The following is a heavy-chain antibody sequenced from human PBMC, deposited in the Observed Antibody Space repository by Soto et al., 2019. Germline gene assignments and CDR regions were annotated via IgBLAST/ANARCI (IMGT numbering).Heavy chain of an antibody. CDR3: ARGSRRIVAGLFDY. Sequence: QLQLQESGSGLVKPSQTLSLTCAVSGGSISSGGYSWSWIRQPPGKGLEWIGYIYHSGSTYYNPSLKSRVTISVDRSKNQFSLKLSSVTAADTAVYYCARGSRRIVAGLFDYWGQGTLVTVSS. CDR2: IYHSGST. J-gene: IGHJ4*02. D-gene: IGHD6-19*01. V-gene: IGHV4-30-2*01. CDR1: GGSISSGGYS.